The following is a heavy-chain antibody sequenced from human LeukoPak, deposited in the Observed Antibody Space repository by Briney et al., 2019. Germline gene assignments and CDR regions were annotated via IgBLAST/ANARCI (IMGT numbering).Heavy chain of an antibody. CDR3: ARVPPLKELDYFDY. CDR2: INPNSGGT. D-gene: IGHD6-6*01. V-gene: IGHV1-2*02. Sequence: ASVTVSCKASGYTFTGYYMHWVRQAPGQGLEWMGWINPNSGGTNYAQKFQGRVTMTRDTSISTAYMELSRLRSDDTAVYYCARVPPLKELDYFDYWGQGTLVTVSS. CDR1: GYTFTGYY. J-gene: IGHJ4*02.